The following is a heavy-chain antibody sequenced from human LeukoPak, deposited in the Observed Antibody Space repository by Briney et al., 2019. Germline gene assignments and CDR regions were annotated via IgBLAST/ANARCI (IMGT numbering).Heavy chain of an antibody. CDR3: ATLIAARHAFDI. V-gene: IGHV1-24*01. CDR2: CDPEDGET. J-gene: IGHJ3*02. D-gene: IGHD6-6*01. CDR1: GYSPTALS. Sequence: ASVKASCKVSGYSPTALSMHWVRHAPGKWLEWMGGCDPEDGETIYAQKFQGRVTMTEDTSTDTAYMELSSLRSEDTAVYYCATLIAARHAFDIWGQGTMVTVPS.